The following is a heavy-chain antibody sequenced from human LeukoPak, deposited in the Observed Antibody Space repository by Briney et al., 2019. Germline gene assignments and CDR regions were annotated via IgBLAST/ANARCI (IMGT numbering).Heavy chain of an antibody. CDR3: ARSLWPEDC. CDR2: INQDGSEK. CDR1: GFTCSSEW. Sequence: GGSLRLSWAASGFTCSSEWMSWGRQAKGKGLEWVANINQDGSEKNYVDSVKGRFTISRDNAKTSFYLQMNSLRAEDTAVYYCARSLWPEDCWGQGTLVTVSS. J-gene: IGHJ4*02. D-gene: IGHD5-18*01. V-gene: IGHV3-7*01.